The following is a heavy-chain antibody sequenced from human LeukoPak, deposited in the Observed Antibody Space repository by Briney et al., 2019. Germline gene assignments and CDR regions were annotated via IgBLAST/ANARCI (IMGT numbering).Heavy chain of an antibody. CDR1: GFTFSSHA. Sequence: GGSLRLSCAASGFTFSSHAMTWVRQASGKGLEWVSSIRGSGGNTYYADSVKGRFTISRDNVQNTLYLQMNSLRAEDTAVYYCAKDYYDSSIFSAPHLFACWGQGTLVTVSS. J-gene: IGHJ4*02. D-gene: IGHD3-22*01. V-gene: IGHV3-23*01. CDR2: IRGSGGNT. CDR3: AKDYYDSSIFSAPHLFAC.